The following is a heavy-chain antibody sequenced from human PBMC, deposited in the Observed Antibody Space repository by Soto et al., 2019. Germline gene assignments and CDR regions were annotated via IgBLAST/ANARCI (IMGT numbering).Heavy chain of an antibody. J-gene: IGHJ4*02. CDR1: GGTFSGYY. CDR2: INHSGST. D-gene: IGHD5-12*01. Sequence: SQTLSLTCAVYGGTFSGYYWRWIRQPLGKGLEWIGEINHSGSTNYNPSLNSRVTISVDTSKNQFPLKLSSVTAADTAVYYCARVHGWLRRGAFNYWGQGPLV. CDR3: ARVHGWLRRGAFNY. V-gene: IGHV4-34*01.